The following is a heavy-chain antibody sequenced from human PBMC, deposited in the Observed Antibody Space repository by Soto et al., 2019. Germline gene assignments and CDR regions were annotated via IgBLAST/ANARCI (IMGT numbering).Heavy chain of an antibody. V-gene: IGHV4-31*03. CDR3: ARAWTTVTPFVFDY. Sequence: TLSLTCTVSGGSISSGGYYWSWIRQHPGKGQEWIGYIYYSGSTYYNPSLKSRVTISVDTSKNQFSLKLSSVTAADTAVYYYARAWTTVTPFVFDYWGQGTLVTVSS. D-gene: IGHD4-4*01. CDR1: GGSISSGGYY. J-gene: IGHJ4*02. CDR2: IYYSGST.